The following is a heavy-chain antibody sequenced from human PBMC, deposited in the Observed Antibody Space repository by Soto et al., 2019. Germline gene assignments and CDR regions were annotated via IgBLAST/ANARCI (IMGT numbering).Heavy chain of an antibody. D-gene: IGHD3-10*01. V-gene: IGHV4-4*02. CDR3: ARMMVRGEDCFDP. CDR2: IYHSGST. J-gene: IGHJ5*02. Sequence: PPGKGLEWIGEIYHSGSTNYNPSLKSRVTISVDKSKNQFSLKLSSVTAADTAVYYCARMMVRGEDCFDPSGERTLVTVSS.